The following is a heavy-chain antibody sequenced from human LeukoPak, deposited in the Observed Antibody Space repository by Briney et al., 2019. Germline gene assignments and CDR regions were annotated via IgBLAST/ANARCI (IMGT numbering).Heavy chain of an antibody. CDR3: ATEGSTMVRGVTPNY. Sequence: GASVKVSCRASGGTFSSYAISWVRQAPGQGLEWMGGFDPEDGETIYAQKFQGRVTMTEDTSTDTAYMELSSLRSEDTAVYYCATEGSTMVRGVTPNYWGQGTLVTVSS. V-gene: IGHV1-24*01. D-gene: IGHD3-10*01. CDR1: GGTFSSYA. J-gene: IGHJ4*02. CDR2: FDPEDGET.